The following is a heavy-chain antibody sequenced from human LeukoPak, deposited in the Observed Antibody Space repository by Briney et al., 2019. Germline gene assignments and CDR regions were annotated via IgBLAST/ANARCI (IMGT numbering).Heavy chain of an antibody. CDR2: ISGSGGST. Sequence: GGSLRLSCAASGFTFSSYAMSWVRQAPGKGLEWVSSISGSGGSTYFADSVKGRFTISRDNSKNTLYLQMNSLRAEDTAVYYCAKDSSSGWYYYYYYMDVWGKGTTVTVSS. J-gene: IGHJ6*03. CDR3: AKDSSSGWYYYYYYMDV. V-gene: IGHV3-23*01. D-gene: IGHD6-19*01. CDR1: GFTFSSYA.